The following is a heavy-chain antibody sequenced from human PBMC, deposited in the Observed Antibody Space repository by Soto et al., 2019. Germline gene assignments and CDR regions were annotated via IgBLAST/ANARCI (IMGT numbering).Heavy chain of an antibody. D-gene: IGHD5-12*01. Sequence: QVQLQESGPGLVKPSQTLSLTCTVSGGSISSGGYYWSWIRQNPGKGLEWIGYIYYSGSTYYNPSLSSRVTISVDTGKSQFSLKLSSVTAGDTAVYYCARDFSGYDGRHYWGQGTLVTVSS. V-gene: IGHV4-31*03. CDR1: GGSISSGGYY. CDR2: IYYSGST. J-gene: IGHJ4*02. CDR3: ARDFSGYDGRHY.